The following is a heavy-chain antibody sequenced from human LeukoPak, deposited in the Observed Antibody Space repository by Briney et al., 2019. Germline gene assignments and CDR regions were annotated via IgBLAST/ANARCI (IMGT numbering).Heavy chain of an antibody. V-gene: IGHV1-69*13. D-gene: IGHD3-9*01. J-gene: IGHJ4*02. CDR3: ARGSRPVYNLLTGKRYFDY. Sequence: ASVKVSCKASGGTFSSYAISWVRQAPGQGLEWMGGIIPIFGTANYAQKFQGRVTITADESTSTAYMELSSLISEDTAVYYCARGSRPVYNLLTGKRYFDYWGQGTLLTVSS. CDR1: GGTFSSYA. CDR2: IIPIFGTA.